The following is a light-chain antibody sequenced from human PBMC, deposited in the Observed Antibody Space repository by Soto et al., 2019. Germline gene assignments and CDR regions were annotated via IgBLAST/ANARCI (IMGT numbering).Light chain of an antibody. J-gene: IGKJ1*01. CDR3: QQYCTSPRT. Sequence: EIVLTQSPGTLSLSPGERATLSCRASQSVSSSYLAWYQQKPGQAPRLLIYGASSRATGIPDRFSGSGSGADFTITISRLEPEDFEVYYCQQYCTSPRTFGQGTKVEIK. CDR1: QSVSSSY. CDR2: GAS. V-gene: IGKV3-20*01.